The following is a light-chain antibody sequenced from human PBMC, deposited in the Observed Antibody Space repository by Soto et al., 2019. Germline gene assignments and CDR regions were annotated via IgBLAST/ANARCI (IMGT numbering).Light chain of an antibody. V-gene: IGKV3-20*01. CDR2: GAS. Sequence: EIVLTQSPGTLSLSPGKRATLSCRASQSVSPYLAWYQHKPGQAPRLLIYGASTRATGIPDRFSGSGSGTDFTLTISRLEPEDFAVYFFQQYGSSPPVTFGPGTKVEIK. J-gene: IGKJ3*01. CDR3: QQYGSSPPVT. CDR1: QSVSPY.